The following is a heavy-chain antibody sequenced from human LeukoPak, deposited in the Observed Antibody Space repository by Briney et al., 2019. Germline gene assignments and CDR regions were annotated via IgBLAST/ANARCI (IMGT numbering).Heavy chain of an antibody. Sequence: SETLSLTCTVSDGSISSYYWSWIRQPPGKGLEWIGYIYYSGSTNYNPSLKSRVTISVDTSKNQFSLKPSSVTAADTAVYYCARAGYSSGWYSPWWFDPWGQGTLVTVSS. CDR3: ARAGYSSGWYSPWWFDP. V-gene: IGHV4-59*13. J-gene: IGHJ5*02. D-gene: IGHD6-19*01. CDR2: IYYSGST. CDR1: DGSISSYY.